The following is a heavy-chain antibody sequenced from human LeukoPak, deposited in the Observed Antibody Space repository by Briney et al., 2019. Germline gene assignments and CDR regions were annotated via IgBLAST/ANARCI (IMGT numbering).Heavy chain of an antibody. CDR2: IIPLCGTA. V-gene: IGHV1-69*05. D-gene: IGHD6-13*01. CDR3: ARALGIAAAGFHY. J-gene: IGHJ4*02. Sequence: SVKVSCKASGGTFSSYAICWVRQAPGQELEWMGGIIPLCGTANYAQQFQGRVTITTDESTSTAYMELSSLRSEDTAVYYCARALGIAAAGFHYWGQGTLVTVSS. CDR1: GGTFSSYA.